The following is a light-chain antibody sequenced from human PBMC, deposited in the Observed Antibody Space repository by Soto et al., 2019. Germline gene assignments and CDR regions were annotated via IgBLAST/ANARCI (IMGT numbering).Light chain of an antibody. J-gene: IGLJ1*01. CDR3: CSYAGNSNYV. CDR2: EVT. CDR1: SSDVGGYDY. V-gene: IGLV2-8*01. Sequence: QSVLTQPPSASGSPGQSVTISCTGTSSDVGGYDYVSWYQQHPGEAPKLIIYEVTKRPSGVPDRFSGSKSGNTASLTVSGLQAEDEADYHCCSYAGNSNYVFGNGTKVTVL.